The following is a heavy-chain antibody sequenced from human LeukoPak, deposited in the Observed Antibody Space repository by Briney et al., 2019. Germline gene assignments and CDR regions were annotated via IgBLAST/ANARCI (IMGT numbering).Heavy chain of an antibody. CDR1: GFTFSSYA. J-gene: IGHJ4*02. Sequence: PGGSLRLSCAASGFTFSSYAMSWVRQAPGKGLEWVSAISGSGGSTYYADSVKGRFTISRDNSKNTLYLQMNSLRAEDTDVYYCAKGIAADEYYFDYWGQGTLVTVSS. V-gene: IGHV3-23*01. CDR3: AKGIAADEYYFDY. D-gene: IGHD6-13*01. CDR2: ISGSGGST.